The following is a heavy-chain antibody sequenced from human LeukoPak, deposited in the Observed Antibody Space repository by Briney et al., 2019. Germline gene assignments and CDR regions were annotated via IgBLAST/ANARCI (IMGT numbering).Heavy chain of an antibody. V-gene: IGHV1-2*04. CDR2: INPNSGGT. J-gene: IGHJ5*02. CDR3: ARAGYCSGGSCYDWFDP. CDR1: GYTFTGYY. D-gene: IGHD2-15*01. Sequence: ASVKVSFKASGYTFTGYYMHWVRQAPGQGLEWMGWINPNSGGTNYAQKFQGWVTMTRDTSISTAYMELSRLRSDDTAVYYCARAGYCSGGSCYDWFDPWGQGTLVTVSS.